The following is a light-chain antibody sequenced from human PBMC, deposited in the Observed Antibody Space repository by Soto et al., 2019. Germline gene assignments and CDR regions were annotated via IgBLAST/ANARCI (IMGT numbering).Light chain of an antibody. CDR2: WAS. V-gene: IGKV4-1*01. Sequence: DIVMTQSPDSLAVSLGERATINCKSSQSVLYSSNNKNHLAWYQQKPGQPPKLLIHWASIRESGVPDRFSGSESGTDFTLTISSLQAEDVAIYYCQQYCTTPFSFGPGTKVDIK. CDR1: QSVLYSSNNKNH. J-gene: IGKJ3*01. CDR3: QQYCTTPFS.